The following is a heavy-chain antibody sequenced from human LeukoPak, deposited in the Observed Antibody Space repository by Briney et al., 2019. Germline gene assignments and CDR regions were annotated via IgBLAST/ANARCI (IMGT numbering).Heavy chain of an antibody. V-gene: IGHV3-23*01. CDR2: ISNNGGYT. D-gene: IGHD5-18*01. Sequence: GGSLRLSCAASGFTFSSSAMSWVRQAPGKGLEWVSAISNNGGYTYYADSVQGRFTISRDNSKNTLYLQMNSLRAEDTAVYYCARDQRGYSYGLFDYWGQGTLVTVSS. CDR1: GFTFSSSA. J-gene: IGHJ4*02. CDR3: ARDQRGYSYGLFDY.